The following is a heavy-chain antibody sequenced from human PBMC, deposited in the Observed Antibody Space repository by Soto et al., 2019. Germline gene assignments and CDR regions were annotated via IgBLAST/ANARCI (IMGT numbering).Heavy chain of an antibody. J-gene: IGHJ4*02. Sequence: GGSLRLSCAASGFTFSSYGMHWVRQAPGKGLEWVAVIWYDGSNKYYADSVKGRFTISRDNSKNTLYLQMNSLRAEDTAVYYCARDGDPDHCSSTSCYDPPLYDFDYWGQGTRGTVSS. CDR2: IWYDGSNK. V-gene: IGHV3-33*01. D-gene: IGHD2-2*01. CDR3: ARDGDPDHCSSTSCYDPPLYDFDY. CDR1: GFTFSSYG.